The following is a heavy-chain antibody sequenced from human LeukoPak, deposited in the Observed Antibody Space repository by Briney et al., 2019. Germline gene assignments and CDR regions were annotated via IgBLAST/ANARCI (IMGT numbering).Heavy chain of an antibody. V-gene: IGHV3-64D*06. J-gene: IGHJ3*01. CDR3: TRDSALLGVAFDL. CDR2: ISSNGDNT. Sequence: GGSLRLSCSASGFPFNTYAIHWVRQAPGKGLEYVAGISSNGDNTDFADSAKGRFTISRDNSKSTLFLQMNSLRAEDTAVYFCTRDSALLGVAFDLWGQGSVVTVSS. D-gene: IGHD2-15*01. CDR1: GFPFNTYA.